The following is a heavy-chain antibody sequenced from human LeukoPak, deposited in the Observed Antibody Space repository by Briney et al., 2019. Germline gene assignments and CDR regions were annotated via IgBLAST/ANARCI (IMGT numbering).Heavy chain of an antibody. CDR3: ATGGDIVVVPAAISFDY. J-gene: IGHJ4*02. Sequence: ASVKFSCKVSGYTLTELSMHWVRQAPGKGLEWMGGFDPEDGETIYAQKFQGRVTMTEDTSTDTAYMELSSLRSEDTAVYYCATGGDIVVVPAAISFDYWGQGTLVTVSS. CDR2: FDPEDGET. D-gene: IGHD2-2*02. V-gene: IGHV1-24*01. CDR1: GYTLTELS.